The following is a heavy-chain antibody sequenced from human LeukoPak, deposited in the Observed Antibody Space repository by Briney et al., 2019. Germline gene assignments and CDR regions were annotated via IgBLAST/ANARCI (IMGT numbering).Heavy chain of an antibody. V-gene: IGHV1-8*03. D-gene: IGHD4-17*01. Sequence: VASLKLSCKASGYTFTNYHINWVRQAPGQGLEWRGWINPNTGDRGYAQKFQGRVSITSDTSISTAYMELGSPRSEDTAVYFCARTTSLTASGYDYWGQGTLVTVSS. CDR2: INPNTGDR. CDR3: ARTTSLTASGYDY. J-gene: IGHJ4*02. CDR1: GYTFTNYH.